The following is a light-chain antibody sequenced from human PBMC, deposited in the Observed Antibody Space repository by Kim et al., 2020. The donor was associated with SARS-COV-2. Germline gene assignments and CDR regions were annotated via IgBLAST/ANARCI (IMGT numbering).Light chain of an antibody. Sequence: EIVLTQSPGTLSLSPGERVTLSCRASQSVDSSYLAWYQQKFGQAPRLLIYGASSRATGVPDRFSSSGSGTDFTLTISRLEPEDFAVYYCQHYGSALMYTFGQGTKLVI. CDR1: QSVDSSY. CDR3: QHYGSALMYT. V-gene: IGKV3-20*01. CDR2: GAS. J-gene: IGKJ2*01.